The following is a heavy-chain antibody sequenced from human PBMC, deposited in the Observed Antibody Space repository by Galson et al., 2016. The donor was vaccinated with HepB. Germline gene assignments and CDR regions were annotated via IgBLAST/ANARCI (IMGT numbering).Heavy chain of an antibody. CDR3: ARITYNFDY. V-gene: IGHV3-7*03. Sequence: SLRLSCAASGFTFSSYWMTWVRQAPGKGLEWVANIKQDGSEKYYVDSVKGRFTISRDNAKSSLYLQMNSLRVEDTAVYYCARITYNFDYWGQGTLVTVSS. J-gene: IGHJ4*02. CDR2: IKQDGSEK. CDR1: GFTFSSYW. D-gene: IGHD1-14*01.